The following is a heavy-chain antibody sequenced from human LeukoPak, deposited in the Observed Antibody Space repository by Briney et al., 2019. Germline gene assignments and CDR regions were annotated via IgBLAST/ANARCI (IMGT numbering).Heavy chain of an antibody. Sequence: GESLKLSCTGSGYSFTSYWIGWVRQMPGKGLEWMGIIYPGDSDTRYSPSFQGQVTISVDKSNSTAYLQWSSLKASDTAMYYCARQIGFLEWWQEESYFDYWGQGTLVTVSS. D-gene: IGHD3-3*01. CDR3: ARQIGFLEWWQEESYFDY. CDR2: IYPGDSDT. J-gene: IGHJ4*02. CDR1: GYSFTSYW. V-gene: IGHV5-51*01.